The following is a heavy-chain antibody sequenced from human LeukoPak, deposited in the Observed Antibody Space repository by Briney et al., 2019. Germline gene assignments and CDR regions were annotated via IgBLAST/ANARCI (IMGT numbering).Heavy chain of an antibody. CDR3: ARDLGADYDFWSGYTYYGMDV. V-gene: IGHV1-18*01. Sequence: ASVKVSCKASGYTFTSDGISWVRQAPGQGLEWMGWISAYNGNTNYAQKLQGRVTMTTDTSTSTAYMELRSLRSDDTAVYYCARDLGADYDFWSGYTYYGMDVWGQGTTVTVSS. CDR1: GYTFTSDG. CDR2: ISAYNGNT. J-gene: IGHJ6*02. D-gene: IGHD3-3*01.